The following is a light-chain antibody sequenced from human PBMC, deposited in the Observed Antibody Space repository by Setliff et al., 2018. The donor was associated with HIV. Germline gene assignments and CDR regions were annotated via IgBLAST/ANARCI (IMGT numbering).Light chain of an antibody. V-gene: IGLV1-44*01. J-gene: IGLJ2*01. CDR1: SSNIGSND. CDR2: GDN. Sequence: QSVLAQPPSVSGTPGQRVTISCSGSSSNIGSNDVNWYQQFPGTAPRLLAFGDNERPSGVPDRFSASQSGTSASLAISGLQSEDEAHYYCATWDDSPTGFVVFGGGTKGTV. CDR3: ATWDDSPTGFVV.